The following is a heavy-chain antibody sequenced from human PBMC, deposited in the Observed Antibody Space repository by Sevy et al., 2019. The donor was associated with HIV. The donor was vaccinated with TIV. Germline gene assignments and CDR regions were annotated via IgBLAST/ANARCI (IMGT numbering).Heavy chain of an antibody. CDR1: GFTVSSDC. V-gene: IGHV3-66*01. D-gene: IGHD6-13*01. CDR3: ARESSSTWQAGYYGMAV. J-gene: IGHJ6*02. CDR2: IYRGGTT. Sequence: GGSLRLSCAASGFTVSSDCMTWVRQAPGKGLEWVSVIYRGGTTYYADSVKGRFTISRDNSKNTVYLQMNSLRAEDTAVYYCARESSSTWQAGYYGMAVWGQGTTVTVSS.